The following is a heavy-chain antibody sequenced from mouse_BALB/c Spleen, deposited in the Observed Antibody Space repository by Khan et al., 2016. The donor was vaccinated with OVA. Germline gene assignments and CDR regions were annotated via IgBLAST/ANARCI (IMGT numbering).Heavy chain of an antibody. D-gene: IGHD1-1*01. J-gene: IGHJ2*01. V-gene: IGHV5-9-3*01. Sequence: EVELVESGGGLVKPGGSLKLSCAASGFSFSSYVMSWVRQTPEKRLEWVTTISSGGRYTYYSDNVKGRFTISRDNAKNTLYLQMSSLRSADTAMYYCARHGDCGRALFDYWGQGTTLTVSS. CDR1: GFSFSSYV. CDR2: ISSGGRYT. CDR3: ARHGDCGRALFDY.